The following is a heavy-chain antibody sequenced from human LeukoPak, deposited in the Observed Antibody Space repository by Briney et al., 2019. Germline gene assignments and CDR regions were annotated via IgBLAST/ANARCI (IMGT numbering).Heavy chain of an antibody. J-gene: IGHJ4*02. CDR1: GFTFSSYG. D-gene: IGHD5-24*01. CDR2: IRSKAYGGTT. V-gene: IGHV3-49*04. Sequence: GVSLRLSCAASGFTFSSYGMHWVRQAPGKGLEWVGFIRSKAYGGTTEYAASVKGRFTISRDDSKSIAYLQMNSLKTEDTAVYYCTRGSSGEMATTDFDYWGQGTLVTVSS. CDR3: TRGSSGEMATTDFDY.